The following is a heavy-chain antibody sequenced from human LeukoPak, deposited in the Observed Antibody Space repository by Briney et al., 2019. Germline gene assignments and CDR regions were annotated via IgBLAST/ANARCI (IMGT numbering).Heavy chain of an antibody. CDR2: IYTSGST. CDR3: ARVETYSSGWYDAFFDY. J-gene: IGHJ4*02. Sequence: SETLSLTCTVSGNSISSGDNYWSWIRQPAGKGLEWIGRIYTSGSTNYNPSLKSRATISVDTSKNHFSLKLRSVTAADTAVYYCARVETYSSGWYDAFFDYWGQGTLVTVSS. CDR1: GNSISSGDNY. V-gene: IGHV4-61*02. D-gene: IGHD6-19*01.